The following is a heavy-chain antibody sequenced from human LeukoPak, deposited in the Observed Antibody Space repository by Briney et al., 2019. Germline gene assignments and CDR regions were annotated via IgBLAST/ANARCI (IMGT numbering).Heavy chain of an antibody. J-gene: IGHJ4*02. D-gene: IGHD3-3*01. CDR1: GGSISSSSYY. V-gene: IGHV4-39*07. CDR3: GRSGYSYYFDY. Sequence: SETLSLTCTVSGGSISSSSYYWGWIRQPPGKGLEWIGSIYYSGSTYYNPSLKSRVTVSVDTSKNQFSLKLSSVTAADTAVYYCGRSGYSYYFDYWGQGTLVTVSS. CDR2: IYYSGST.